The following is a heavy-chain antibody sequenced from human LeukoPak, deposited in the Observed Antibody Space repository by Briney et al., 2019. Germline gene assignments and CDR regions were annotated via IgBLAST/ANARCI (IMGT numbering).Heavy chain of an antibody. V-gene: IGHV1-8*03. CDR2: MNPNSGNT. CDR3: ARDRHYYYDSSGSSYYYYMDV. D-gene: IGHD3-22*01. J-gene: IGHJ6*03. Sequence: GASVKVSCKASGYTFTSYDINWVRQATGQGLEWMGWMNPNSGNTGYAQKFQGRVTITRNTSISTAYMELSSLRSEDTAVYYCARDRHYYYDSSGSSYYYYMDVWGKGTTVTVSS. CDR1: GYTFTSYD.